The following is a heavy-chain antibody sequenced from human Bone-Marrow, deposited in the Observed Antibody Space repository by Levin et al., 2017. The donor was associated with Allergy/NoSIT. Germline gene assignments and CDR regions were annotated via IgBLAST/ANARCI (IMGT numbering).Heavy chain of an antibody. V-gene: IGHV3-30*18. CDR1: GFTFSSYG. J-gene: IGHJ4*02. CDR2: ISYDGSNK. CDR3: AKAPFDY. Sequence: GGSLRLSCAASGFTFSSYGMHWVRQAPGKGLEWVAVISYDGSNKYYADSVKGRFTISRDNSKNTLYLQMNSLRAEDTAVYYCAKAPFDYWGQGTLVTVSS.